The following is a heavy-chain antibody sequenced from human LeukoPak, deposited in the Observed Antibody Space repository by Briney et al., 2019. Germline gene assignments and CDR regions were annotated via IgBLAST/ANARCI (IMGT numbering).Heavy chain of an antibody. CDR3: ARDMDKDLTNYYGLAV. V-gene: IGHV3-9*01. CDR1: GFTFNDYA. D-gene: IGHD3/OR15-3a*01. Sequence: GRSLRLSCVASGFTFNDYAMHWVRQAPGKGLEWVSGISWNRDRLFHADSVKGRFTISRDNDKNSLYLQMDSLRPEDTALYYCARDMDKDLTNYYGLAVWGRGTTVTVSS. J-gene: IGHJ6*02. CDR2: ISWNRDRL.